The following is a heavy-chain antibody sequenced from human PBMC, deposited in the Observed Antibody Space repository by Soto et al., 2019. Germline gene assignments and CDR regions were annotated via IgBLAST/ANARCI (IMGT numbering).Heavy chain of an antibody. D-gene: IGHD1-26*01. CDR2: INHSGST. Sequence: ASETLSLTCAVYGGSFSGYYWIWIRRPPGKGLEWIGEINHSGSTNYNPSLKSRVTISVDTSKNQFSLKLSSVTASDTAIYYCARLGGIVDTGTWIQWGQGTPVTVSS. J-gene: IGHJ4*02. V-gene: IGHV4-34*01. CDR3: ARLGGIVDTGTWIQ. CDR1: GGSFSGYY.